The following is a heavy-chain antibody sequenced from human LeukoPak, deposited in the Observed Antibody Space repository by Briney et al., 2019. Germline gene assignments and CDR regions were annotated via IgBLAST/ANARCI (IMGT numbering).Heavy chain of an antibody. CDR3: ASDPGVVVAATRDY. CDR2: INWNGGST. CDR1: GFTSDDYG. Sequence: GGSLRLSCAASGFTSDDYGMNWVRQAPGKGLEWVSGINWNGGSTAYADSVKGRFTISRDNAKNTLYLQMNSLRAEDTAVYYCASDPGVVVAATRDYWGQGTLVTVSS. D-gene: IGHD2-15*01. J-gene: IGHJ4*02. V-gene: IGHV3-20*04.